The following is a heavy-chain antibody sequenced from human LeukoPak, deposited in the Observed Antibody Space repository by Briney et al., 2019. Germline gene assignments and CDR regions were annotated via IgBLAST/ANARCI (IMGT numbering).Heavy chain of an antibody. V-gene: IGHV4-34*01. Sequence: KPSETLSLTCAVYGGSFSGYYWSWIRQPPGKGLEWIGEINHSGSTNYNPSLKSRVTISVDTSKNQFSLKLSSVTAADTAVYYCARGRRVAYCSGGSCYNSLLFDYWGQGTLVTVSS. J-gene: IGHJ4*02. D-gene: IGHD2-15*01. CDR3: ARGRRVAYCSGGSCYNSLLFDY. CDR1: GGSFSGYY. CDR2: INHSGST.